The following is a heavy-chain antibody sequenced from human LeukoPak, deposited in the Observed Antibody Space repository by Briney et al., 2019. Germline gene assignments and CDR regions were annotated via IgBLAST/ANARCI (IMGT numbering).Heavy chain of an antibody. J-gene: IGHJ4*02. CDR3: ARGLRWVDY. Sequence: GGSLRLSCAASGFVFSSNWMTWVRQAPGKGLEWVANIKQDGSEKYYVDSVKGRFTISRDNANNSLYLQMNSLRAEDTSVYYCARGLRWVDYWGQGTLVTVSS. CDR1: GFVFSSNW. D-gene: IGHD4-23*01. CDR2: IKQDGSEK. V-gene: IGHV3-7*04.